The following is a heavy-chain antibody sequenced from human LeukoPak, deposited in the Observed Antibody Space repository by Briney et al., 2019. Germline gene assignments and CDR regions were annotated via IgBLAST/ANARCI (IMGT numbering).Heavy chain of an antibody. D-gene: IGHD5-18*01. CDR2: FDPEDGET. J-gene: IGHJ4*02. CDR1: GYTLTELS. Sequence: ASVKVSCKVSGYTLTELSMHWVRQAPGKGLEWMGGFDPEDGETIYAQKFQGRVTMTEDTSTDTAYMELSSLRSEDTAVYYCARLLRGYSYGFYYFDSWGQGTLVTVSS. V-gene: IGHV1-24*01. CDR3: ARLLRGYSYGFYYFDS.